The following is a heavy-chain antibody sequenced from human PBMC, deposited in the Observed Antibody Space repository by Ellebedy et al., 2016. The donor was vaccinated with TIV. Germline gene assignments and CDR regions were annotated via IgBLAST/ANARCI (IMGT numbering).Heavy chain of an antibody. V-gene: IGHV3-21*01. D-gene: IGHD6-13*01. CDR3: ARPAAAYSSSWYDFDC. J-gene: IGHJ4*02. CDR1: GFSFRRYW. CDR2: ISSSGTYI. Sequence: GESLKISCAASGFSFRRYWMNWVRQAPGKGLEWVSSISSSGTYIHNADAVKGRFIISRDNAKNSLYLQMNSLRVEETAIYYCARPAAAYSSSWYDFDCWGQGTLVTVSS.